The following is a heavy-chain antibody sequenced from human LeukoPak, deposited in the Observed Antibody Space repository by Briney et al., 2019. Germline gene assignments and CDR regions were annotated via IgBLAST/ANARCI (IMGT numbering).Heavy chain of an antibody. CDR1: GFTFDDYG. V-gene: IGHV3-20*04. D-gene: IGHD6-19*01. J-gene: IGHJ4*02. Sequence: WGSLRLSCAASGFTFDDYGMSWVRQAPGKGLEWVSGISWNGGSTSYADSVKGRFTISRDNAKNSLYLQMNSLRAEDTALYYCARGLSIAVAGTVDYWGQGTLVTVSS. CDR2: ISWNGGST. CDR3: ARGLSIAVAGTVDY.